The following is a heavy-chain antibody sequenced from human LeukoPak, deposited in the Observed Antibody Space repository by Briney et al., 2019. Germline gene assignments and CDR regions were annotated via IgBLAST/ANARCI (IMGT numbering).Heavy chain of an antibody. CDR2: IDSSGGGA. V-gene: IGHV3-23*01. D-gene: IGHD3-16*02. J-gene: IGHJ4*02. Sequence: GGSLRLFCAASGFTFSGYGMKWVREARGKGREWVSDIDSSGGGAYYADSVNGLFTISRDNSSNTLSLQMNSLGTDDTAVYYCAKVTFGGVISDHFDSWGQGTLVTVSS. CDR1: GFTFSGYG. CDR3: AKVTFGGVISDHFDS.